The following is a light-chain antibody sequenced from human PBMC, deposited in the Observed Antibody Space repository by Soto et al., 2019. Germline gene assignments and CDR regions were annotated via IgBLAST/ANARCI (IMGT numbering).Light chain of an antibody. V-gene: IGLV2-18*02. Sequence: QSALTQPPSVSGSPGQSVTISCTGTSSDIGNYNYVSWYQQAPGTAPKLMIFEVSNRSSGVPDRFSGSKSGNTASLTISGLQAEDEADYYCASNTGTRVFGGGTKLTVL. CDR1: SSDIGNYNY. J-gene: IGLJ3*02. CDR2: EVS. CDR3: ASNTGTRV.